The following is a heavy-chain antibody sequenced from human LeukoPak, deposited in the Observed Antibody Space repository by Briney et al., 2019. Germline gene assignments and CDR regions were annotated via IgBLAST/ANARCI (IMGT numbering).Heavy chain of an antibody. CDR2: IYYSGST. CDR1: GGSISSSSYY. D-gene: IGHD3-22*01. CDR3: AGSGYYDSSGYYSYYYYGMDV. V-gene: IGHV4-39*01. J-gene: IGHJ6*02. Sequence: SETLSLTCTVSGGSISSSSYYWGWIRQPPGKGLEWIGSIYYSGSTYYNPSLKSRVTISVDTSKNQFSLRLSSVTAADTAVYYCAGSGYYDSSGYYSYYYYGMDVWGQGTTVTVSS.